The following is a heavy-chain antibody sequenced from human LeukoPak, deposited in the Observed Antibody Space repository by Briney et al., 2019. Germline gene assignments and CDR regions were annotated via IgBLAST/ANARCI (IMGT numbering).Heavy chain of an antibody. CDR1: GGSISSYY. CDR3: ARDTTVTDDAFDI. V-gene: IGHV4-59*01. J-gene: IGHJ3*02. CDR2: IYYSGST. Sequence: PSETLSLTCTVSGGSISSYYWSWLRQPPGKGLEWIGYIYYSGSTNYNPSLKSRVTMSVDTSKNQFSLKLSSVTAADTAVYYCARDTTVTDDAFDIWGQGTMVTVSS. D-gene: IGHD4-17*01.